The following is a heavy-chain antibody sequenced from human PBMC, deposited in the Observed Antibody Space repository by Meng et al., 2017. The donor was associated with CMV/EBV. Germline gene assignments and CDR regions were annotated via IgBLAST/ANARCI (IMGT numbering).Heavy chain of an antibody. D-gene: IGHD3-3*01. Sequence: LRLSCTVSGGSISSGGYYWSWIRQHPGKGLEWIGYIYYSGSTYYNPSLKSRVTISVDTSKNQFSLKLSSVTAADTAVYYCARGHYDFWSGSGDYYYGMDVWGQGTTVTVSS. CDR1: GGSISSGGYY. J-gene: IGHJ6*02. V-gene: IGHV4-31*03. CDR3: ARGHYDFWSGSGDYYYGMDV. CDR2: IYYSGST.